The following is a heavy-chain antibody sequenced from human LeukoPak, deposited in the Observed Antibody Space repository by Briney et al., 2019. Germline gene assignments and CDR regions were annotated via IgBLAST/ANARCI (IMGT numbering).Heavy chain of an antibody. CDR2: ISERGGST. CDR3: AKRGIVIRAVIIIGFHKEAYYFDY. V-gene: IGHV3-23*01. J-gene: IGHJ4*02. Sequence: GGSLRLSCVVSGITLSNYGMSWVRQAPGKGLEWVSGISERGGSTNSADSVKGRFIISRDTSKNTVYLQMNSLRVEDTAVYSCAKRGIVIRAVIIIGFHKEAYYFDYWGQGILVTVSS. CDR1: GITLSNYG. D-gene: IGHD3-10*01.